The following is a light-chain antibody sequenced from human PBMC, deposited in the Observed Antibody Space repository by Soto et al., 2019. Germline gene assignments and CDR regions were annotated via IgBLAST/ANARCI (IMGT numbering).Light chain of an antibody. J-gene: IGLJ1*01. V-gene: IGLV1-44*01. CDR3: AAWDASLTGYV. CDR2: SYN. Sequence: QSVLTQPPSASGTPGQRVTISCSGSSSNIGSNTVNWYQQLPGTAPKLLIYSYNQRPSGVPDLFSGSKSGTSASLAISGLQSEDEADYYCAAWDASLTGYVFGTGTKLTVL. CDR1: SSNIGSNT.